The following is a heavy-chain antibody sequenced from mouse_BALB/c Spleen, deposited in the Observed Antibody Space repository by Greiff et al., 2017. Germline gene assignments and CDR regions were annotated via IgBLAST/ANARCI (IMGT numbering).Heavy chain of an antibody. Sequence: DVQLQESGPGLVKPSQSLSLTCSVTGYSITSGYYWNWIRQFPGNKLEWMGYISYDGSNNYNPSLKNRISITRDTSKNQFFLKLNSVTTEDTATYYCARVGRLQAWFAYWGQGTLVTVSA. CDR1: GYSITSGYY. D-gene: IGHD1-2*01. V-gene: IGHV3-6*02. CDR2: ISYDGSN. J-gene: IGHJ3*01. CDR3: ARVGRLQAWFAY.